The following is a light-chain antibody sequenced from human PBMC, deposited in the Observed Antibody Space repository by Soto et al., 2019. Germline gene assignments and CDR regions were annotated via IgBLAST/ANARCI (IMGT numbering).Light chain of an antibody. CDR1: QSVGRN. CDR2: EVT. Sequence: EIVMTQSPGTLSVSPGERATLSCRASQSVGRNLAWYQQKPGQAPRLLIYEVTTRASGIPARFSGGGSGTEFTLTISTLQSEDFAVYYCKQYNNWFTITFGGGTKVEIK. V-gene: IGKV3-15*01. CDR3: KQYNNWFTIT. J-gene: IGKJ4*01.